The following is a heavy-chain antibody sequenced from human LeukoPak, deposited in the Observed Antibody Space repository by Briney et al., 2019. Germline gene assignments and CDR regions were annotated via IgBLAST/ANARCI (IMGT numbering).Heavy chain of an antibody. CDR1: GGSISSYY. J-gene: IGHJ4*02. CDR3: ARGYWFYFDY. CDR2: IYYSGST. V-gene: IGHV4-59*01. Sequence: SETLSLTCTVSGGSISSYYWSWIRQPPGKGLEWIGYIYYSGSTNYNPSLKSRVTISVDLPKNQFSLKLSSVTAADTAVYYCARGYWFYFDYWGQGALVTVSS. D-gene: IGHD2-8*02.